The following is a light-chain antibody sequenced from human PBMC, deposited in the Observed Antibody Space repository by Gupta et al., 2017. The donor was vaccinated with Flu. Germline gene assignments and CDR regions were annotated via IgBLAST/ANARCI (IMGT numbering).Light chain of an antibody. CDR1: QSITTH. Sequence: DIQMTQSPSSLSASVGDRVTITCRASQSITTHLNWYQKRPGRAPRLLIYAASKLQSRVPSRFSGSGSGADFTLTISSLQPDELATYYCQQSYISPQTFGQGTKVELK. J-gene: IGKJ1*01. CDR2: AAS. V-gene: IGKV1-39*01. CDR3: QQSYISPQT.